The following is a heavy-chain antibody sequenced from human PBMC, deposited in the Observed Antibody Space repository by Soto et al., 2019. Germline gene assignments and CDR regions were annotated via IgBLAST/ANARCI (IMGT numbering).Heavy chain of an antibody. CDR1: GFTFSSYG. CDR3: AKDRVRNCGGDCWTFDY. Sequence: QVQLVESGGGVVQPGRSLRLSCAASGFTFSSYGMHWVRQAPGKGLEWVAVISYDGSNKYYADSVKGRFTISRDNSKNELYLQMNSLRGEDTAVYYCAKDRVRNCGGDCWTFDYWGQGTLVTVSS. D-gene: IGHD2-21*02. V-gene: IGHV3-30*18. J-gene: IGHJ4*02. CDR2: ISYDGSNK.